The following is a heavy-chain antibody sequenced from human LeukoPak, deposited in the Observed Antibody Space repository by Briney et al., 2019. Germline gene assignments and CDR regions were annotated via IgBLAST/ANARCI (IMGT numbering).Heavy chain of an antibody. Sequence: ASVKISCKASGYTFTSYYMHWVRQAPGQGLEWMGIINPSGGSTSYAQKFQGRVTMTRDTPTSTVYMELSSLRSEDTAVYYCARVAIFGVVTLDASDIWGQGTMVTVSS. CDR2: INPSGGST. CDR3: ARVAIFGVVTLDASDI. D-gene: IGHD3-3*01. CDR1: GYTFTSYY. V-gene: IGHV1-46*01. J-gene: IGHJ3*02.